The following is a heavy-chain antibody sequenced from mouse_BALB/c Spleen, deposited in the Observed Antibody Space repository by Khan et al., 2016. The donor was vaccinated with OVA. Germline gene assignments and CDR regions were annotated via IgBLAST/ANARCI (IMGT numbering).Heavy chain of an antibody. V-gene: IGHV9-3-1*01. Sequence: QIQLVQSGPELKKPGETVKISCKASGHTFTKYGMNWVKQAPGKGLKWMGWINTYTGEATYADDFNGRFAFSLDTSASTAYLQLNNLKNEDTSTYFCGRPPYLSYVMDNWGQGTSVTVSS. CDR3: GRPPYLSYVMDN. CDR1: GHTFTKYG. J-gene: IGHJ4*01. CDR2: INTYTGEA.